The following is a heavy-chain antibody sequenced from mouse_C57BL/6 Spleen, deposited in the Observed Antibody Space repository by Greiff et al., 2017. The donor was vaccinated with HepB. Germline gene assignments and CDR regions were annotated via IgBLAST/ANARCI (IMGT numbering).Heavy chain of an antibody. CDR3: ARHNYGSPWYFDV. Sequence: QVQLQQSGPGLVAPSQSLSITCTVSGFSLTSYGVHWVRQPPGKGLEWLVVIWSDGSTTYNSALKSRLSISKDNSKSQVFLKMNSLQTDDTAMYYCARHNYGSPWYFDVWGTGTTVTVSS. CDR1: GFSLTSYG. V-gene: IGHV2-6-1*01. CDR2: IWSDGST. D-gene: IGHD1-1*01. J-gene: IGHJ1*03.